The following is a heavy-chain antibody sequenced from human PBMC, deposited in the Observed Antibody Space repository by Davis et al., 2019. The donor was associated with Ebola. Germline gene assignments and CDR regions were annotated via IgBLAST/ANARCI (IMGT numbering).Heavy chain of an antibody. CDR1: GGSISSYY. D-gene: IGHD3-22*01. Sequence: SETLSLTCTVSGGSISSYYWSWIRQPPGKGLEWIGEINHSGSTNYNPSLKSRVTISVDTSKNQFSLKLSSVTAADTAVYYCARRLETYYYDSSGYYGVRRWFDPWGQGTLVTVSS. V-gene: IGHV4-59*08. J-gene: IGHJ5*02. CDR3: ARRLETYYYDSSGYYGVRRWFDP. CDR2: INHSGST.